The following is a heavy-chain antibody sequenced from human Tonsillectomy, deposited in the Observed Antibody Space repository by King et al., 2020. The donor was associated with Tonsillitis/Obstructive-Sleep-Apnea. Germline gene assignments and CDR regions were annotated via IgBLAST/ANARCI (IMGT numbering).Heavy chain of an antibody. V-gene: IGHV4-31*01. CDR3: AIAPWSGSPTNPDYYMDV. D-gene: IGHD3-3*01. J-gene: IGHJ6*03. Sequence: VQLQESGPGLVKPSQTLSLTCTVSGGSISSGGYYWSWIRQHPGKGLEWIGYIYYSGSTYYNPSLKSLVTISVDTSKNQFSLKLSSVTAADTAWYYCAIAPWSGSPTNPDYYMDVWGKGTTVTVSS. CDR2: IYYSGST. CDR1: GGSISSGGYY.